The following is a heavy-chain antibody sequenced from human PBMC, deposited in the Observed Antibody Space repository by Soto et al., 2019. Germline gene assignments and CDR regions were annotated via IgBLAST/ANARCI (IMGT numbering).Heavy chain of an antibody. D-gene: IGHD3-10*01. V-gene: IGHV3-23*01. CDR2: ISGSGGST. CDR3: AKWDEVRGVSYYYYYYGMDV. CDR1: GFTFSSYA. Sequence: GGSLRLSCAASGFTFSSYAMSWVRQAPGKGLEWVSAISGSGGSTYYADSVKGRFTISRDNSKNTLYLQMNSLRAEDTAVYYCAKWDEVRGVSYYYYYYGMDVWGQGTTVTVSS. J-gene: IGHJ6*02.